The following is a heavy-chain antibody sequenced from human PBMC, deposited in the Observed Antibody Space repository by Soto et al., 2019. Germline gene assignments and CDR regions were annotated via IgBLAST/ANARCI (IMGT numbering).Heavy chain of an antibody. CDR3: ARGKLATLTDF. J-gene: IGHJ4*02. V-gene: IGHV1-8*02. CDR1: GYTFTDFD. Sequence: QVQLVQSGPQVKKPGAPVKISCQASGYTFTDFDINWVRQATGQGLEWMGWMNPNTGNTRYARRFQGRLIMTRDTSTSTAYMELGSLSSEDTAVYYCARGKLATLTDFWGQGTLVTVSS. D-gene: IGHD3-9*01. CDR2: MNPNTGNT.